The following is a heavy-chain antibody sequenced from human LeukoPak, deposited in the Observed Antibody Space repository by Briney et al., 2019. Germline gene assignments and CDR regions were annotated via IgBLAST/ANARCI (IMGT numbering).Heavy chain of an antibody. V-gene: IGHV3-48*01. D-gene: IGHD4-17*01. CDR2: FSISSII. Sequence: GGSLRLSCAASGFTFSSYSMNWVRQAPGKGLEWVSCFSISSIIHYADSVKGRFTISGDNAENSLYLQMNSLGAEDTAVYYCTRGAGPYGDYRDYWGQGTLVTVSS. CDR3: TRGAGPYGDYRDY. CDR1: GFTFSSYS. J-gene: IGHJ4*02.